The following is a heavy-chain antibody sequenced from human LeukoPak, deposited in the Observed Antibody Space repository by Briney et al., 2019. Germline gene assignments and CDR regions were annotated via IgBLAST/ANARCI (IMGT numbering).Heavy chain of an antibody. Sequence: PSGTLSLTCAVSGGSISSSNWWSWVRPPPGKGLEWIGEIYHSGSTNYNPSLKSRVTISVDKSKNQFSLKLSSVTAADTAVYYCARDAPYCSSTSCPPGYWGQGTLVTVSS. V-gene: IGHV4-4*02. CDR1: GGSISSSNW. CDR3: ARDAPYCSSTSCPPGY. J-gene: IGHJ4*02. D-gene: IGHD2-2*01. CDR2: IYHSGST.